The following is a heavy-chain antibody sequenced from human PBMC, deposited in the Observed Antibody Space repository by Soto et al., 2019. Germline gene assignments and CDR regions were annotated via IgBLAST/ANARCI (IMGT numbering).Heavy chain of an antibody. CDR3: AVGSGSSPPPDGMDV. CDR2: IIPIFGTA. Sequence: QVQLVQSGAEVKKPGSSVKVSCKASGGTFSSYAISWVRQAPGQGLEWMGGIIPIFGTANYAQKFQGRFTITADESTSTAYMELSSLRYEDAAVYFCAVGSGSSPPPDGMDVWGQGTTVTVSS. J-gene: IGHJ6*02. V-gene: IGHV1-69*12. CDR1: GGTFSSYA. D-gene: IGHD3-10*01.